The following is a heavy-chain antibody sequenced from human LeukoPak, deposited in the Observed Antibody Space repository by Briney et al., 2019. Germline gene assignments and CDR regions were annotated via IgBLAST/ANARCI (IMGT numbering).Heavy chain of an antibody. CDR1: GFTFSSYA. CDR3: AKVPLSVPVYYYYVMDV. J-gene: IGHJ6*02. CDR2: ISGSGGST. Sequence: GGSLRLSCAASGFTFSSYAMSWVRQAPGKGLEWVSAISGSGGSTYYADSVKGRFIISRDNSKNTLYLQMNSLRAEDTAVYYCAKVPLSVPVYYYYVMDVWGQGTTVSLPS. D-gene: IGHD6-19*01. V-gene: IGHV3-23*01.